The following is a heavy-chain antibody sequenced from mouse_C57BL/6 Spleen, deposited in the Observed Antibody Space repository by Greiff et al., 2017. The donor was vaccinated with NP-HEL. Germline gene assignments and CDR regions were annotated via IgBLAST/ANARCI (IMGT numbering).Heavy chain of an antibody. Sequence: EVKLMESEGGLVQPGSSMKLSCTASGFTFSDYYMAWVRQVPEKGLEWVANINYDGSSTYYLDSLKSRFIISRDNAKNILYLQMSSLKSEDTATYYCARESSGSFAYWGQGTLVTVSA. V-gene: IGHV5-16*01. J-gene: IGHJ3*01. CDR2: INYDGSST. CDR3: ARESSGSFAY. D-gene: IGHD3-2*02. CDR1: GFTFSDYY.